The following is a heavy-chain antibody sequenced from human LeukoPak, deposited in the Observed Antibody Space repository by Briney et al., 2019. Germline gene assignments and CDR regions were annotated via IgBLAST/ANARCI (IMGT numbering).Heavy chain of an antibody. J-gene: IGHJ5*02. V-gene: IGHV3-15*01. Sequence: GGSLRLSCAAPGFXFSNAWISWVRQAPGKGLEWVGRIQSKTDGGTIDYAAPVKGRFTISRDDSKNTLYLQMNSLKTEDTAVYYCTTTRYYDSSGYHGWFDPWGQGTLVTVSS. CDR3: TTTRYYDSSGYHGWFDP. D-gene: IGHD3-22*01. CDR2: IQSKTDGGTI. CDR1: GFXFSNAW.